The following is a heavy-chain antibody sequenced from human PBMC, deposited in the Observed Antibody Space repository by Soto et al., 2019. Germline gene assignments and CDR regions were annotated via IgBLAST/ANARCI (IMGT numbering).Heavy chain of an antibody. V-gene: IGHV5-10-1*01. D-gene: IGHD2-2*01. CDR3: ARHFYQKGDFDF. CDR1: GYSFTSYW. Sequence: VESLKISCKGSGYSFTSYWISWVRQMPGKGLEWMGRIDPSDSHINYGPSFEGHVTISADKSISTAYLQWSSLEASDTAKYYCARHFYQKGDFDFWGQGTLVTVSS. CDR2: IDPSDSHI. J-gene: IGHJ4*02.